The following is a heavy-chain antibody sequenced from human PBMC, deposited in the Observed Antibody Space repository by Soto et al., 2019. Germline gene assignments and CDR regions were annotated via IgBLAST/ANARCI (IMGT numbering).Heavy chain of an antibody. J-gene: IGHJ6*02. D-gene: IGHD3-10*01. V-gene: IGHV1-69*01. CDR3: ATTYYYGSGSYFQANYYYYGMDV. CDR1: GGTFSSYA. Sequence: QVQLVQSGAEVKKPGSSVKVSCKASGGTFSSYAISWVRQAPGHGLEWMGGIIPIFGTANYAQKFQGRVTITADESTSTAYMELSSLRSEDTAVYYCATTYYYGSGSYFQANYYYYGMDVWGQGTTVTVSS. CDR2: IIPIFGTA.